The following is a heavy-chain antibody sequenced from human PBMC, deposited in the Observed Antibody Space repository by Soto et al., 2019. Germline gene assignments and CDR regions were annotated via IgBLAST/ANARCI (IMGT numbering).Heavy chain of an antibody. J-gene: IGHJ4*02. V-gene: IGHV4-4*02. Sequence: QVQLQESGPGLLKPSGTLSLTCTVSGDSMSSSNWWNCVRQSPGKGLEWIGEAHHSGRTNYNPSFKSRVTISVDRSQKQVSLKLNSVTAADTALYYCARSEATALDYWGQGTLVTVSS. CDR1: GDSMSSSNW. CDR2: AHHSGRT. CDR3: ARSEATALDY.